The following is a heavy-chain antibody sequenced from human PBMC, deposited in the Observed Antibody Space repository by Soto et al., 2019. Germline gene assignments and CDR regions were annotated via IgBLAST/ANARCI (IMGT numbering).Heavy chain of an antibody. CDR2: IYSGGST. CDR3: ARDLGPITMVRGVIDY. J-gene: IGHJ4*02. Sequence: GGSLRLSCAASGFTVSSNYMSWVRQAPGKGLEWVSVIYSGGSTYYADSVKGRFTISRHNSKDTLYLQMNSLRAEDTAVYYCARDLGPITMVRGVIDYWGQGTLVTVSS. CDR1: GFTVSSNY. D-gene: IGHD3-10*01. V-gene: IGHV3-53*04.